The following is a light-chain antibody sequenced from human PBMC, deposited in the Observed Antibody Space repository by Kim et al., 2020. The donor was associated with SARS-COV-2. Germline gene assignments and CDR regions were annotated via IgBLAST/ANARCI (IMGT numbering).Light chain of an antibody. Sequence: YASVGDRVTITCRASQNFSHYLAWCQVKPGKAPKSLIYATTSLHSGVPPRFSGSGSGTDFTLTISNLQPEDFATYYCQQYNSYPRTFGQGTKLEI. CDR2: ATT. CDR1: QNFSHY. V-gene: IGKV1-16*01. CDR3: QQYNSYPRT. J-gene: IGKJ2*02.